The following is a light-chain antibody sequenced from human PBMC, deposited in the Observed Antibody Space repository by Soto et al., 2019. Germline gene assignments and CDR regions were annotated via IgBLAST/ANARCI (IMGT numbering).Light chain of an antibody. V-gene: IGLV1-40*01. J-gene: IGLJ1*01. CDR2: GNS. CDR3: QSYDSSLEDYV. CDR1: SSNIGAGYD. Sequence: QSVLTQPPSVSGAPGQRVTISCTGSSSNIGAGYDVHWYQQLPGTAPKLLIYGNSNRPSGVPDRFSGSKSGTSASLAITGLQAEDEADYYCQSYDSSLEDYVFGTGTKLTVL.